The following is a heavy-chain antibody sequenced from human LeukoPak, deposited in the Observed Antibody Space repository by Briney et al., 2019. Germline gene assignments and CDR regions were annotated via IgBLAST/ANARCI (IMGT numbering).Heavy chain of an antibody. CDR2: IKQDGSEK. CDR3: ARSRWFGEFDYYYYYMDV. V-gene: IGHV3-7*01. D-gene: IGHD3-10*01. CDR1: GFTFTSYW. Sequence: GGSLRLSCAASGFTFTSYWMSWVRQAPGKGLEWVANIKQDGSEKYYVDSVKGRFTISRDNAKNSLYLQMNSLRAEDTAVYYCARSRWFGEFDYYYYYMDVWGKGTTVTISS. J-gene: IGHJ6*03.